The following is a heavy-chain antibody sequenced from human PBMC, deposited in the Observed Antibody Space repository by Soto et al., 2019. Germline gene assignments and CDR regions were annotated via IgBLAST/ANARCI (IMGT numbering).Heavy chain of an antibody. D-gene: IGHD3-22*01. J-gene: IGHJ4*02. CDR2: IIPILGIA. CDR1: GGTFSSYT. Sequence: SVKVSCKASGGTFSSYTSIWVRQAPGQGLEWMGRIIPILGIANYAQKFQGRVTITADKSTSTAYMELSSLRSEDTAVYYCARPYDSSGYYYDYWGQGTLVTVSS. V-gene: IGHV1-69*02. CDR3: ARPYDSSGYYYDY.